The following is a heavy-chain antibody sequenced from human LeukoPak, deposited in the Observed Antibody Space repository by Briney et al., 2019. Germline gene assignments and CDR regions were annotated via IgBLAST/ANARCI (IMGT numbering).Heavy chain of an antibody. CDR3: AKGDNYYDSSGYYYVRALFDY. Sequence: GGSLRLSCAASGFTFSSYGMHWVRQAPGKGLEWVAGSSYNGNIKYYADYVKGRFSISRDNSKNTLYLQMDSLRAEDTAVYYCAKGDNYYDSSGYYYVRALFDYWGQGTLVTVSS. J-gene: IGHJ4*02. CDR2: SSYNGNIK. CDR1: GFTFSSYG. D-gene: IGHD3-22*01. V-gene: IGHV3-30*18.